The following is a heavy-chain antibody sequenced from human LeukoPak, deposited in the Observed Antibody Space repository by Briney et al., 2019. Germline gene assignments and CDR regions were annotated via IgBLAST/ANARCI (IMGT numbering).Heavy chain of an antibody. CDR2: INSDGSST. J-gene: IGHJ4*02. D-gene: IGHD3-22*01. Sequence: TGGSLRLSCAASGFTFSSYWMHWVRQAPGKGLVWVSRINSDGSSTSYADSVKGRFTISRDNAKNTLYLQMNSLRAGDTAVYYCARATPNMIVASSPDYWGQGTLVTVSS. CDR3: ARATPNMIVASSPDY. V-gene: IGHV3-74*01. CDR1: GFTFSSYW.